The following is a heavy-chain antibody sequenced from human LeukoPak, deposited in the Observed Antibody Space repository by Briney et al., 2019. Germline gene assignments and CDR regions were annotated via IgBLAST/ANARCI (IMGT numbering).Heavy chain of an antibody. CDR1: GYTFTGYY. CDR2: INPNSGGT. Sequence: GASVKVSCKASGYTFTGYYMHWGRQAPGQGLEWMGWINPNSGGTNYAQKFQGRVTMTRDTSISTAYMELSRLRSDDTAVYYCARVFDSSGYYGNWSDPWGQGTLVTVPS. V-gene: IGHV1-2*02. J-gene: IGHJ5*02. CDR3: ARVFDSSGYYGNWSDP. D-gene: IGHD3-22*01.